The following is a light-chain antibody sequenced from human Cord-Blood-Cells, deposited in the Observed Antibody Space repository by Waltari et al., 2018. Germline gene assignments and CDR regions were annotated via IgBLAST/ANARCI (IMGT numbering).Light chain of an antibody. CDR1: QSVLYSSNDQNY. CDR3: QQYDSTPLT. Sequence: DIVMTQSSDSLAVSLGERATINCKSSQSVLYSSNDQNYLAWYHQKPGQPPRLLIYWASTRESGVPDRFSGSGSGTDFTLTISSLQAEDVAGYYCQQYDSTPLTFGPDTKVDIQ. V-gene: IGKV4-1*01. CDR2: WAS. J-gene: IGKJ3*01.